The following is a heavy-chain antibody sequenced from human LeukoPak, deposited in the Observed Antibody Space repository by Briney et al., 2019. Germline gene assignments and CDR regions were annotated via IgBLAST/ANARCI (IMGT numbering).Heavy chain of an antibody. J-gene: IGHJ4*02. D-gene: IGHD6-13*01. Sequence: GGSLRLSCAASGFTFSSYAMSWVRQAPGKGLEWVSTISGSGGNTYYADSVKGRFTISRDNAKNSLYLQMNSLRAEDTAVYYCARDRGRVAAVEPYYFDYWGQGTLVTVSS. CDR3: ARDRGRVAAVEPYYFDY. CDR1: GFTFSSYA. V-gene: IGHV3-23*01. CDR2: ISGSGGNT.